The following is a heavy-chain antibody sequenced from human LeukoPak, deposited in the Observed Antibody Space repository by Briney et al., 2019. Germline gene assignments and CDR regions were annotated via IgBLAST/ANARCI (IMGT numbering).Heavy chain of an antibody. J-gene: IGHJ5*02. V-gene: IGHV3-74*01. CDR1: GFTFTGNS. CDR2: IHRDGGMT. D-gene: IGHD3-22*01. Sequence: GGSLRLSCAASGFTFTGNSMHWVRQGPGKGLVWVARIHRDGGMTRYADSVEGRFTISRDNAKNTLYLQMNSLRAEDTAVYYCARNYDSSDYGYNWFDPWGQGTLVTVSS. CDR3: ARNYDSSDYGYNWFDP.